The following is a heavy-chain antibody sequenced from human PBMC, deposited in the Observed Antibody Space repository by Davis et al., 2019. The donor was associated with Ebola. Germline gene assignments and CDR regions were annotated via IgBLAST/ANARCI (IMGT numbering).Heavy chain of an antibody. J-gene: IGHJ4*02. D-gene: IGHD2-15*01. CDR2: ISYDGSNK. CDR3: AKSISGPPGY. Sequence: GESLKISCAASGFTFSSYGMHWVRQAPGKGLEWVAVISYDGSNKYYADSVKGRFTISRDNSKNTLYLQMNSLRAEDTAVYYCAKSISGPPGYWGQGTLVTVSS. V-gene: IGHV3-30*18. CDR1: GFTFSSYG.